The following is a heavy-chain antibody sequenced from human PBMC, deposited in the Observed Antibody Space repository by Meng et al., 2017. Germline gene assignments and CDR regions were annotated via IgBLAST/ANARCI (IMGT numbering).Heavy chain of an antibody. J-gene: IGHJ4*02. Sequence: GGSLRLSCAASGFYFPNAYMSWARQAPGKGLEWVGRIKSNPDGGTIDYAAAVKGRFTISRDDSKNMVYLQMNSLKSEDTAVYYCFGHIDYWGQGTQVTVSS. D-gene: IGHD3-16*01. V-gene: IGHV3-15*01. CDR3: FGHIDY. CDR1: GFYFPNAY. CDR2: IKSNPDGGTI.